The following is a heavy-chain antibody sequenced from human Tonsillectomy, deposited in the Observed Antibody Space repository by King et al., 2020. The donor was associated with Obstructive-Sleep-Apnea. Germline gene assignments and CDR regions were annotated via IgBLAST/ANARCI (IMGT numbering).Heavy chain of an antibody. J-gene: IGHJ4*02. CDR3: AKNLGDGYNN. V-gene: IGHV3-30*18. D-gene: IGHD5-24*01. CDR2: IADDGSNT. Sequence: VQLVESGGGVVQPGRSLRLSCAASGFTFNNFGMHWVRQAPGKGLEWVAVIADDGSNTSYSDSVKGRFTISRDNSKNTLYLQMNSLRTEDTAVYYCAKNLGDGYNNWGQGTLVTVSS. CDR1: GFTFNNFG.